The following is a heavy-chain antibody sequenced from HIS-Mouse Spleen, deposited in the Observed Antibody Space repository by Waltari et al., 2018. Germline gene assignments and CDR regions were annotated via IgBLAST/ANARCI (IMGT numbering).Heavy chain of an antibody. Sequence: QLQLQESGPGLVKPSETLSLTCTVSGGSISSSSYYWGWIRQPPGKGLEWIGSIYYSGRPYYNPSLKSRVTISVDTSKNQFSLKLSSVTAADTAVYYCAREIPYSSSWYDWYFDLWGHGTLVTVSS. V-gene: IGHV4-39*07. CDR2: IYYSGRP. J-gene: IGHJ2*01. CDR1: GGSISSSSYY. CDR3: AREIPYSSSWYDWYFDL. D-gene: IGHD6-13*01.